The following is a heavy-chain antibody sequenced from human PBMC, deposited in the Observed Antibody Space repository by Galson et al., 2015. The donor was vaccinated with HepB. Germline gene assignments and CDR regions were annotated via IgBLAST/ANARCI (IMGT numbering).Heavy chain of an antibody. Sequence: SLRLSCAASGFTFDDYAMHWVRQVPGKGLEWVSLINYDGATIYYADSVKGRFIISRDNSKNSLYLQMNSLRVEDTALYYCAKLGFYDSSNSLVAAFDIWGQGTMVTVSS. V-gene: IGHV3-43D*03. CDR1: GFTFDDYA. CDR2: INYDGATI. J-gene: IGHJ3*02. D-gene: IGHD3-22*01. CDR3: AKLGFYDSSNSLVAAFDI.